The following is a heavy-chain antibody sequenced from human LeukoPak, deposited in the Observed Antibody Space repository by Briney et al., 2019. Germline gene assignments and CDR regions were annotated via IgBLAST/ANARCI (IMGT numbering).Heavy chain of an antibody. V-gene: IGHV3-11*01. J-gene: IGHJ4*02. CDR2: ISSSGSTI. CDR1: GFTFSDYY. Sequence: PGGSLRLSCAASGFTFSDYYMSWIRQAPGKGLEWVSYISSSGSTIYYADSVKGRFTISRDNAKNSLYLQMKSLRAEDTAVYYCAYDTGRIVGATPLGYWGQGTLVTVSS. D-gene: IGHD1-26*01. CDR3: AYDTGRIVGATPLGY.